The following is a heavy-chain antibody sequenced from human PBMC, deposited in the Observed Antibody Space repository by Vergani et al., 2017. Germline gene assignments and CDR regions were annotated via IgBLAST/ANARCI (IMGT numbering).Heavy chain of an antibody. CDR1: GGTFSSYA. V-gene: IGHV1-69*04. D-gene: IGHD5-12*01. CDR2: IIPILGIA. Sequence: QVQLVQSGAEVKKPGSSVKVSCKASGGTFSSYAISWVRQAPGQGLEWMGRIIPILGIANYAQKFQGRVTITADKSTSTAYMELSSLRSEDTAVYYWAREGVEYSGYDRALDYWGQGTLVTVSS. CDR3: AREGVEYSGYDRALDY. J-gene: IGHJ4*02.